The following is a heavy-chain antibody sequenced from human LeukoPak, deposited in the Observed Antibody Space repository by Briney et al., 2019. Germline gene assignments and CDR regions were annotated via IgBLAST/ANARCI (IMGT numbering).Heavy chain of an antibody. V-gene: IGHV4-59*01. CDR1: DGSISIYY. J-gene: IGHJ4*02. D-gene: IGHD3-10*01. CDR3: VRDRELTY. Sequence: SETLSLTCTDSDGSISIYYWNWIRQPPGKGLEWIGYIYNSGSSTIYNPSLQSRVTISVDMSKNQFSLRLSSVTAADTAVYFCVRDRELTYWGQGSLVTVSS. CDR2: IYNSGSST.